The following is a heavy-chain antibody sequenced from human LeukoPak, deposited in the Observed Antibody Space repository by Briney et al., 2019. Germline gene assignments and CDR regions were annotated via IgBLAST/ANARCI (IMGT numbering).Heavy chain of an antibody. V-gene: IGHV3-30*03. CDR3: ARVRQDDFDY. D-gene: IGHD1-1*01. CDR1: GFTFSSYG. Sequence: GGSLRLSCAASGFTFSSYGMHWVRQAPGKGLEWVAVISYDGSNKYYADSVKGRFTISRDNSKNTLYLQMNSLRAEDTAVYYCARVRQDDFDYWGQGTLVTVSS. J-gene: IGHJ4*02. CDR2: ISYDGSNK.